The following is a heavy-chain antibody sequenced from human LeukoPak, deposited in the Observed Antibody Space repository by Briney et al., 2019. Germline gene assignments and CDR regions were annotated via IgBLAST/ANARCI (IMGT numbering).Heavy chain of an antibody. CDR3: VADMIGGLDAFDI. CDR2: IYPGDSDT. D-gene: IGHD3-16*01. Sequence: GESLKISCKGSGYIFTTYWIGWVRQMSGKGLEWMGIIYPGDSDTRYSPSFQGQVTISADKSISTAYLQWSSLKASDTAMYYCVADMIGGLDAFDIWGQGTMVTVSS. CDR1: GYIFTTYW. J-gene: IGHJ3*02. V-gene: IGHV5-51*01.